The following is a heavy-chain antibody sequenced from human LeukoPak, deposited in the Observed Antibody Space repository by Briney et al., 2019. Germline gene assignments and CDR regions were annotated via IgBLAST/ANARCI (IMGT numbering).Heavy chain of an antibody. D-gene: IGHD6-6*01. CDR1: GFPFTTYA. V-gene: IGHV3-23*01. Sequence: GGSLRLSCAASGFPFTTYAMSWVRQPPGKGLEWVSAISNSGDNTYYADSVKGRFTISRDNSKNTFFLQMNGLRAEDTAMYYCTKTGARYSASSNFDSWGQGALVPVSS. CDR2: ISNSGDNT. J-gene: IGHJ4*02. CDR3: TKTGARYSASSNFDS.